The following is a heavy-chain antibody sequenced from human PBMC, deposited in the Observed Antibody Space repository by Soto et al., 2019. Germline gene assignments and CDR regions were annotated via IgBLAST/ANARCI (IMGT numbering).Heavy chain of an antibody. CDR3: ARVQDIVVVPAAPRYAFDI. CDR1: GGSISSSNW. CDR2: IYHSGGT. D-gene: IGHD2-2*01. Sequence: QVQLQESGPGLVKPSGTLSLTCAVSGGSISSSNWWSWVRQPPGKGLEWIGEIYHSGGTNYNPSLKSRVTISVDKSKNQFSLKLSSVTAADTAVYYCARVQDIVVVPAAPRYAFDIWGQGTMVTVSS. J-gene: IGHJ3*02. V-gene: IGHV4-4*02.